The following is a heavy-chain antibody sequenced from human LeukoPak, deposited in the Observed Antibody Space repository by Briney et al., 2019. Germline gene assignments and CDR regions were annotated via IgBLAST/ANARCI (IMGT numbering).Heavy chain of an antibody. CDR2: IRYDGNNK. CDR1: GFTFSSYG. Sequence: GGSLRLSCAASGFTFSSYGMHWVRQAPGKGPEWVAFIRYDGNNKYYADSVKGRFTISRDNSKSTLYLQMNSLRAEDTAVYYCAKDYGITGTGGAWLDPWGQGTQVTVSS. CDR3: AKDYGITGTGGAWLDP. J-gene: IGHJ5*02. D-gene: IGHD1-20*01. V-gene: IGHV3-30*02.